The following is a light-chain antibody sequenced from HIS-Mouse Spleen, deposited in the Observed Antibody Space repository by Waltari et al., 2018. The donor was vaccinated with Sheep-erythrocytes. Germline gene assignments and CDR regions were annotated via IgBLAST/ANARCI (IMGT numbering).Light chain of an antibody. V-gene: IGLV3-21*03. CDR3: QVWDSSSDHVV. CDR1: NIGSKS. J-gene: IGLJ2*01. Sequence: SYVLTQPPSVSVAPGKTARITCWGNNIGSKSVHWYQQKPGQAPVLVVNDDSGRPAGIPERFSGSNSGNTATLTISRVEAGDEADYYCQVWDSSSDHVVFGGGTKLTVL. CDR2: DDS.